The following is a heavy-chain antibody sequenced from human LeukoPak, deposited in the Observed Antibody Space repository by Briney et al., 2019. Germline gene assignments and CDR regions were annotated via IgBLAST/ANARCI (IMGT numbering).Heavy chain of an antibody. D-gene: IGHD6-13*01. Sequence: GESLRLSCAASGFTVNTNYMSWVRQAPGKGLEWVSIIYTGGNTYYADSVQGRFTISRDNSKNTLYLQMNSLRAEDTAVYYCAKGTGAAAGKDDYWGQGTLVTVSS. CDR1: GFTVNTNY. J-gene: IGHJ4*02. V-gene: IGHV3-66*01. CDR2: IYTGGNT. CDR3: AKGTGAAAGKDDY.